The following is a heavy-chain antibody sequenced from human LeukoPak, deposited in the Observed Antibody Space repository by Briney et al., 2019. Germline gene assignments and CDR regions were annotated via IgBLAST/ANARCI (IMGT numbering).Heavy chain of an antibody. CDR3: ARGPYCSSTSCYAGNFDY. CDR1: GFTFSSYS. Sequence: GGSLRLSCAASGFTFSSYSMNWVRQAPGKGLEWVSYISSSSSTIYYADSVKGRFTISRDNAKNSLYLQMNSLRAEDTAVYYCARGPYCSSTSCYAGNFDYWGQGTLVTVSS. D-gene: IGHD2-2*01. J-gene: IGHJ4*02. CDR2: ISSSSSTI. V-gene: IGHV3-48*01.